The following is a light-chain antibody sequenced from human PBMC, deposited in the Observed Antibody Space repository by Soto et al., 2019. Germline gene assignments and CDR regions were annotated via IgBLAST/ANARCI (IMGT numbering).Light chain of an antibody. CDR3: QQRGSWPQLT. V-gene: IGKV3-11*01. CDR1: QSVDSS. J-gene: IGKJ4*01. CDR2: DAS. Sequence: DILLTQSPATLSLSAGDRATLSCRTSQSVDSSLAWFQQKPGQAPRLLIYDASNRATDIPARFSGSGSGTDFTLTISSLEPEDFAVYYCQQRGSWPQLTFGGGTKVEI.